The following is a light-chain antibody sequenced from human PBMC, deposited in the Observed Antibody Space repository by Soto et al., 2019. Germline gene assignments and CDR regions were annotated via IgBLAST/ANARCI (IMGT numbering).Light chain of an antibody. CDR2: GAF. J-gene: IGKJ4*01. V-gene: IGKV3-15*01. CDR3: QQYNDWSLT. CDR1: QNIHNN. Sequence: EIVMTQSPATLSVSPGERATLSCRVSQNIHNNFAWFQQKPGQAPTFLIYGAFTRATAIPARFSGSGSGTEFTLTISSLQSKDFAVYDCQQYNDWSLTFGVGTKVAIK.